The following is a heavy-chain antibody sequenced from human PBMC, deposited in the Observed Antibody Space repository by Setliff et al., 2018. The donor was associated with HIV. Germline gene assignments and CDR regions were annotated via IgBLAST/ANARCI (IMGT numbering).Heavy chain of an antibody. Sequence: GGSLRLSCAASGFSFSNYAMTWVRQAPGKGLEWVSTINSAERTFYAKSVKGRFTISRDNSKSTLYLQVSSLRAEDTAVYFCAKEEFSSVGTSASHIWGQGTVVTVSS. CDR2: INSAERT. J-gene: IGHJ3*02. D-gene: IGHD1-1*01. CDR3: AKEEFSSVGTSASHI. V-gene: IGHV3-23*01. CDR1: GFSFSNYA.